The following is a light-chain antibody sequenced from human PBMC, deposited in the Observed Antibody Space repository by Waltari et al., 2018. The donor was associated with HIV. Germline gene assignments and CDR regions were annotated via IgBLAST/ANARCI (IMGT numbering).Light chain of an antibody. CDR2: NNN. CDR3: AAWDDSLKGVV. V-gene: IGLV1-44*01. Sequence: QSVMTQPPSASGTPGQRVTISCSGGSSNIGSSSVHWYQQVPGTAPKLLIYNNNQLPSGVPDRFSGSKSGSSASLAISGLQSEDEADYYCAAWDDSLKGVVFGGGTKLTVL. CDR1: SSNIGSSS. J-gene: IGLJ2*01.